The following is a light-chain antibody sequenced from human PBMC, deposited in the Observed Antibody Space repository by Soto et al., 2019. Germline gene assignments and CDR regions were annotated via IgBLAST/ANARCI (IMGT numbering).Light chain of an antibody. CDR2: GAS. CDR3: QQYSNYVT. Sequence: EIVMTQSPATLSVSPGERATLSCRASQSVSSNLAWYQHKPGQAPRLLIFGASNRATGIPASFSGSGSGTNFILTISSLQSEDFAVYYCQQYSNYVTYGQGTRLEIK. J-gene: IGKJ5*01. V-gene: IGKV3-15*01. CDR1: QSVSSN.